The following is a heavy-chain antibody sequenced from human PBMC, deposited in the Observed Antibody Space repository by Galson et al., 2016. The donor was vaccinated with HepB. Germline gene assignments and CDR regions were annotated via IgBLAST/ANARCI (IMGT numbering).Heavy chain of an antibody. V-gene: IGHV3-48*01. CDR1: GFTFSSYS. CDR2: ISSGSSTI. D-gene: IGHD1/OR15-1a*01. J-gene: IGHJ4*02. CDR3: AGDGWAVTGTPFFDY. Sequence: SLRLSCAASGFTFSSYSMNWVRQPPGKGLEWVSYISSGSSTIYYADSVKGRFTISRDNAKNSLFLQMNSLRAEDTAVYYCAGDGWAVTGTPFFDYWGQGTLVTVSS.